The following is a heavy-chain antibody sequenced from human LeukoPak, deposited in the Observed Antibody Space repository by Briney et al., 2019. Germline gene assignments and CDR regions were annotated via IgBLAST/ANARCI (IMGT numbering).Heavy chain of an antibody. CDR1: GYTFTIYG. V-gene: IGHV1-18*01. CDR2: ISAYNGNT. Sequence: ASVTVSCKASGYTFTIYGISWVRQAPGQGLEWMGWISAYNGNTNYAQKLQGRVTMTTDTSTSTAYMELRSLRSDDTAVYYCARTIFGTNWYFDLWGRGTLVTVSS. J-gene: IGHJ2*01. D-gene: IGHD3-3*01. CDR3: ARTIFGTNWYFDL.